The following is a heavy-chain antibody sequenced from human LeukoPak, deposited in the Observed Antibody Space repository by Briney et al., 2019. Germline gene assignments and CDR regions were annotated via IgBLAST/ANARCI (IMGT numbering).Heavy chain of an antibody. Sequence: GASVKVSCKASGYTFTGYYMHWVRQAPGQGLEWMGWINPNSGGTNYAQKFQGRVTMTRDTSISTVYMELSSLRSEDTAVYYCARAPTGGWSDIDYWGQGTLVTVSS. CDR3: ARAPTGGWSDIDY. D-gene: IGHD6-19*01. CDR1: GYTFTGYY. J-gene: IGHJ4*02. V-gene: IGHV1-2*02. CDR2: INPNSGGT.